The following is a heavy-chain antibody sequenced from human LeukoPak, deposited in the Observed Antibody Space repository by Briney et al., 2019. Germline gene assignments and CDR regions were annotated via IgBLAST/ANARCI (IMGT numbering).Heavy chain of an antibody. V-gene: IGHV5-51*01. CDR2: IYPGDSDT. J-gene: IGHJ4*02. CDR1: GYSFTSYW. CDR3: AVQLNFHY. Sequence: GESLLSSSKGSGYSFTSYWIGWVRQMPGKGLEWMGIIYPGDSDTRYSPSFQGQVTISADKSINTAYLQWSSLKASDTAMYYCAVQLNFHYWGQPCLPTVSS. D-gene: IGHD2-2*01.